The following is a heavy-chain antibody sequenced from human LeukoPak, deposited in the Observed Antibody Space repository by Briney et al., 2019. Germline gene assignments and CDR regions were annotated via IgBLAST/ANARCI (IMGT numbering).Heavy chain of an antibody. V-gene: IGHV6-1*01. J-gene: IGHJ5*02. CDR2: TYYRSKWYN. Sequence: SQTLSLTCAISGDSVSSSSAAWNWTRQSPSRGLEGLGRTYYRSKWYNDYAVSVKSRITINPDTSKNQFSLQLNSVTPEDTAVYYCARDRVITIFGVVTYNWFDPWGQGTLVTVSS. CDR1: GDSVSSSSAA. D-gene: IGHD3-3*01. CDR3: ARDRVITIFGVVTYNWFDP.